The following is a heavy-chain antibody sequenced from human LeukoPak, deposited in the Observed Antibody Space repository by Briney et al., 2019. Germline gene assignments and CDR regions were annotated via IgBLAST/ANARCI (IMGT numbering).Heavy chain of an antibody. J-gene: IGHJ4*02. V-gene: IGHV4-59*01. CDR3: ARHGTVAGTFAFDY. CDR1: GGSISSYY. CDR2: IYYSGST. D-gene: IGHD6-19*01. Sequence: SETLSLTCTVSGGSISSYYWSWIRQPLGKGLEWIGYIYYSGSTNYNPSLKSRVTISVDTSKNQFSLKLSSVTAADTAVYYCARHGTVAGTFAFDYWGQGTLVTVSS.